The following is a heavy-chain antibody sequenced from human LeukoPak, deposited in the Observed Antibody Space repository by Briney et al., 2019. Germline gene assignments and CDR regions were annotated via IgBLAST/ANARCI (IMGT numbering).Heavy chain of an antibody. V-gene: IGHV4-34*01. Sequence: SETLSLTCAVYGGSFSGYYWSWIRQPPGKGLEWIGEINHSGSTNYNPSLKSRVTISVDTSKNQFSLKLSSVTAADTAVYYCARHLGSGWYFDYWGQGTLVTVSS. CDR3: ARHLGSGWYFDY. CDR2: INHSGST. CDR1: GGSFSGYY. J-gene: IGHJ4*02. D-gene: IGHD6-19*01.